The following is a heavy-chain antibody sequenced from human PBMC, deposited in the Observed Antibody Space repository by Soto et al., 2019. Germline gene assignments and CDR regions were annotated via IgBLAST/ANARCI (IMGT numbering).Heavy chain of an antibody. CDR1: GGSMTGYF. D-gene: IGHD2-8*01. J-gene: IGHJ4*02. CDR2: VYNSGNT. Sequence: QVQLQESGPGLVKPSETLSLTCSVSGGSMTGYFWMWIRQPAGKGLEWIGHVYNSGNTDYNPSLESRISMAVDTSKRQFSLKVKSVTAADTAVYYCARTHWVSGTEYWGQGTLVTVSS. CDR3: ARTHWVSGTEY. V-gene: IGHV4-4*07.